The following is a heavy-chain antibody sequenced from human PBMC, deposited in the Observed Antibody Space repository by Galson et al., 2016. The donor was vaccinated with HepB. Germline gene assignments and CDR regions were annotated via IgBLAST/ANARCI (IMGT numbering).Heavy chain of an antibody. J-gene: IGHJ4*02. D-gene: IGHD3-22*01. CDR3: ATGLIYYYDGPSSIAY. V-gene: IGHV3-15*01. CDR2: IKTTHDGGST. Sequence: SLRLSCAASGFTFTNAWMTWVRQAPGKGLEWLGRIKTTHDGGSTDYAEPVKGRFTISRDDSQNIVYLQMNNLQIEDTAIYYCATGLIYYYDGPSSIAYWGQGTLVPVSS. CDR1: GFTFTNAW.